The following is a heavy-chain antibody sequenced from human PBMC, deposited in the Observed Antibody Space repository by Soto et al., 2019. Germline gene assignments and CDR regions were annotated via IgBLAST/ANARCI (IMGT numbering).Heavy chain of an antibody. D-gene: IGHD1-7*01. CDR3: ARWGLYNWTYGGLRSDY. CDR1: GYTFTSYY. V-gene: IGHV1-46*03. Sequence: QVQLVQSGAEVKKPGASVKVSCKASGYTFTSYYMHWVRQAPGQGLEWMGIINPSGGSTSYAQKLQGSVTMPRDTSPSPVYVAMSRLRSEDSVVYYCARWGLYNWTYGGLRSDYWGQGTLVTVSS. CDR2: INPSGGST. J-gene: IGHJ4*02.